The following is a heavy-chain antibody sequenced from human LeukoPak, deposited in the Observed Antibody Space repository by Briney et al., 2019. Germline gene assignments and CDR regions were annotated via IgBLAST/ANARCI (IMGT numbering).Heavy chain of an antibody. CDR2: IYYSGST. Sequence: PSETLSLTRSVSDGSMGTYYWGWIRQPPGKGLEWIGYIYYSGSTTYNPSLKSRVTVSVDTSKNQFSLKLTSMTAADTAVYYCARGRLGRQHASFFDSWGQGTLVTVSS. CDR1: DGSMGTYY. J-gene: IGHJ4*02. V-gene: IGHV4-59*08. D-gene: IGHD2-2*01. CDR3: ARGRLGRQHASFFDS.